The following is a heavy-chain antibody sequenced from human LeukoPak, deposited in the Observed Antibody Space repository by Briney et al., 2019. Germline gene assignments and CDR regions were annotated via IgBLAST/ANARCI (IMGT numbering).Heavy chain of an antibody. CDR3: AGASSEGVVIDATSFDL. J-gene: IGHJ4*02. V-gene: IGHV3-66*01. CDR1: GFTVSSNY. Sequence: GGSLRLSCAASGFTVSSNYRSWVRQAPGKGLEWVSVIYRGGVTYYADSVKGRFTISRDNSKNTWHLQLNSLRAEDTAVYYCAGASSEGVVIDATSFDLWGQRTMVIVSS. D-gene: IGHD2-15*01. CDR2: IYRGGVT.